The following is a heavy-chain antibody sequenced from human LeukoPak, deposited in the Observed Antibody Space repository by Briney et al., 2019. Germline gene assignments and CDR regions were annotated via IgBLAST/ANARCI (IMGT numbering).Heavy chain of an antibody. CDR2: ISFDGSNK. CDR3: TRDHNRRLGELSLLDY. D-gene: IGHD3-16*02. CDR1: GFTFRSYA. J-gene: IGHJ4*02. Sequence: PGRSLRLSCAASGFTFRSYAMHWVRQAPGKGLEWVAVISFDGSNKYYADSVKGRFTISRDNTKNTLYLQMDRQRVEDTAVYYCTRDHNRRLGELSLLDYWGQGTLVTVSS. V-gene: IGHV3-30*04.